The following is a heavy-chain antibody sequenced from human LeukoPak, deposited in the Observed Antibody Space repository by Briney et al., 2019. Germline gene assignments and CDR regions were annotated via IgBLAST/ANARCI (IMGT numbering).Heavy chain of an antibody. CDR2: ISGSGGST. V-gene: IGHV3-23*01. D-gene: IGHD2-15*01. CDR3: AKELGYCSGGSCPFDY. CDR1: GFTFSSYA. J-gene: IGHJ4*02. Sequence: EGSLRLSCAASGFTFSSYAMSWVRQAPGKGLEWVSAISGSGGSTYYADSVKGRFTISRDNSKNTLYLQMNSLRAEDTAVYYCAKELGYCSGGSCPFDYWGQGTLVTVSS.